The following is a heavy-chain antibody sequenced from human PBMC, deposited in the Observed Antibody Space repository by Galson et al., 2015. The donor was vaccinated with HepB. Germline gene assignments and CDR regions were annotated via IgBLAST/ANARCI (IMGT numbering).Heavy chain of an antibody. CDR3: ARDTEGYCTGGRCYLEYFQH. CDR2: ISYDGTKK. J-gene: IGHJ1*01. D-gene: IGHD2-15*01. V-gene: IGHV3-30*03. CDR1: GFGVSTYG. Sequence: SLRLSCAASGFGVSTYGLHWVRQAPGKGLQWVAGISYDGTKKEYADSVKGRFTISRDNSKNTLYVQMNSLRTDDTAVYYCARDTEGYCTGGRCYLEYFQHWGQGTLVTVSS.